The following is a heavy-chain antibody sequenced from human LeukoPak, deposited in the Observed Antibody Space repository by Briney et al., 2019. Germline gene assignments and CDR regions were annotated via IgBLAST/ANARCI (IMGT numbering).Heavy chain of an antibody. D-gene: IGHD6-19*01. J-gene: IGHJ4*02. CDR2: IYYSGST. Sequence: PSETLSLTCTVSGGSISSSSYYWGWIRQPPGKGLEWIGSIYYSGSTYYNPSLKSRVTISVDTSKNQFSLKLSSVTAADTAVYYCARRPGIAVADRGAFDYWGQGTLVTVSS. V-gene: IGHV4-39*01. CDR3: ARRPGIAVADRGAFDY. CDR1: GGSISSSSYY.